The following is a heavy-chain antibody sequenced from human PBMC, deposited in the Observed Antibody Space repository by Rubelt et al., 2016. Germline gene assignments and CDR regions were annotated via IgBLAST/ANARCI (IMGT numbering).Heavy chain of an antibody. V-gene: IGHV1-18*01. J-gene: IGHJ4*02. D-gene: IGHD3-10*01. Sequence: SAYNGNTNYARKLQGRVTMTTDTSTRTAYMELRSLRSDDTAVYYCARVGRDDGYWGQGTLVTVSS. CDR2: SAYNGNT. CDR3: ARVGRDDGY.